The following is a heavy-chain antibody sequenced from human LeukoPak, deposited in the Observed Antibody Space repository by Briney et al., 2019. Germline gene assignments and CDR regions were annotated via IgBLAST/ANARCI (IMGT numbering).Heavy chain of an antibody. CDR2: IKQDGNEK. V-gene: IGHV3-7*03. CDR3: ASYPTPGIAAAGTFNY. J-gene: IGHJ4*02. Sequence: GGSLRLSCAASGFTFSSYWVNWVRQAPGKGLEWVANIKQDGNEKNYVDSVRGRFAISRDNAKNSLYLQMNSLRAEDTAVYYCASYPTPGIAAAGTFNYWGQGTLVAVSS. CDR1: GFTFSSYW. D-gene: IGHD6-13*01.